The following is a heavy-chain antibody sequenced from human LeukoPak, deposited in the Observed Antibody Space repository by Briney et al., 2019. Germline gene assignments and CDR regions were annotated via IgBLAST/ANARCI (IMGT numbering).Heavy chain of an antibody. CDR1: GASISGSGYY. D-gene: IGHD1-26*01. CDR3: VKSGGYGLIDY. V-gene: IGHV4-39*01. J-gene: IGHJ4*02. CDR2: IYYTGST. Sequence: SETLSLTCAVSGASISGSGYYLGWIRQPPGKGLEWIGNIYYTGSTYYNASLQSRVTISIDMSKNQFSLRLNSVTAADTAMYYCVKSGGYGLIDYWGQGTLVTVSS.